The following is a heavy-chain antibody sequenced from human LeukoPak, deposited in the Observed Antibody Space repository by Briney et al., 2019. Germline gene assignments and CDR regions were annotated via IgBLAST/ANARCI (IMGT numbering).Heavy chain of an antibody. CDR2: ISGSGDST. CDR1: GFTFSTYV. D-gene: IGHD4-17*01. V-gene: IGHV3-23*01. J-gene: IGHJ4*02. Sequence: GGSLRLSCAASGFTFSTYVMSWVRQAPGKGLEWVSVISGSGDSTYYADSVKGRFTISRENSKNTVYLQMNSLRAEDTAVYYYSRVWGVDTTVTRSDFDYWGQGTLVTVSS. CDR3: SRVWGVDTTVTRSDFDY.